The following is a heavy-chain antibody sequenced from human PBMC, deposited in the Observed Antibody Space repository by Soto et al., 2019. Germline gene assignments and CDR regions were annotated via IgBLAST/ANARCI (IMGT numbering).Heavy chain of an antibody. CDR2: IIPIFGTT. V-gene: IGHV1-69*13. Sequence: SVKVSCKASGGTFSSYPLSWVRQAPGQGLEWMGGIIPIFGTTKYAQKFQGRVTIIADESTTTAYMELSSLRSEDTAVYYCALIDYSSGSDYWGQGTLVTVSS. CDR1: GGTFSSYP. CDR3: ALIDYSSGSDY. J-gene: IGHJ4*02. D-gene: IGHD6-19*01.